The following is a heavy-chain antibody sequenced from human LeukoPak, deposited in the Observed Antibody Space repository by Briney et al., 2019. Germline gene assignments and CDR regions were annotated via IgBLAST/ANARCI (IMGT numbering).Heavy chain of an antibody. CDR1: GFTFGSYG. J-gene: IGHJ4*02. CDR3: AKEAPYYYGSGSYYPPFDY. CDR2: IWYDGSNK. Sequence: PGGSLRLSCAASGFTFGSYGMHWVRQAPGKGLEWVAVIWYDGSNKYYADSVKGRFTISRDNSKNTLYLQMNSLRAEDTAVYYCAKEAPYYYGSGSYYPPFDYWGQGTLVTVSS. D-gene: IGHD3-10*01. V-gene: IGHV3-33*06.